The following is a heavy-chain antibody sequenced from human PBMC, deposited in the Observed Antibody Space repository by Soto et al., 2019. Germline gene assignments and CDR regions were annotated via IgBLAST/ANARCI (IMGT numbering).Heavy chain of an antibody. V-gene: IGHV1-18*01. CDR1: GYTFTSYG. CDR3: ARVLEWFKGYYGMDV. Sequence: ASVKVSCKASGYTFTSYGISWVRQAPGQGLEWMGWISAYSGNTNYAQKLQGRVTMTTDTSTSTAYMELRSLRSDDTAVYYCARVLEWFKGYYGMDVWGQGTTVTVSS. CDR2: ISAYSGNT. J-gene: IGHJ6*02. D-gene: IGHD3-3*01.